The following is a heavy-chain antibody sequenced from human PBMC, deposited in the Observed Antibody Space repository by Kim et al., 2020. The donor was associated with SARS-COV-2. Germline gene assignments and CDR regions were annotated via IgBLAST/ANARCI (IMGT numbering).Heavy chain of an antibody. D-gene: IGHD6-13*01. Sequence: ASVKVSCKVSGYTSSNYGISWVRQAPGQGLEWMGWINTLSLHTNSVDKFQDRVTMTTVPSTNTVSMELRSLTSDDTAVYYCATTFSCSNSWYYFDYWGQG. V-gene: IGHV1-18*04. CDR3: ATTFSCSNSWYYFDY. J-gene: IGHJ4*02. CDR2: INTLSLHT. CDR1: GYTSSNYG.